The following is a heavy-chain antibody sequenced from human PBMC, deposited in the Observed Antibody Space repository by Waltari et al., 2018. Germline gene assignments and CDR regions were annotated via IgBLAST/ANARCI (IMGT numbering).Heavy chain of an antibody. Sequence: QVQLVQSGAEVKKPGASVKVSCTASGYTFTGYYMLWVRQAPGQGLEWMGIINPSGGSTSYAQKFQGRVTMTRDTSTSTVYMELSSLRSEDTAVYYCASCGGDCFWFDPWGQGTLVTVSS. J-gene: IGHJ5*02. CDR1: GYTFTGYY. CDR2: INPSGGST. CDR3: ASCGGDCFWFDP. V-gene: IGHV1-46*01. D-gene: IGHD2-21*02.